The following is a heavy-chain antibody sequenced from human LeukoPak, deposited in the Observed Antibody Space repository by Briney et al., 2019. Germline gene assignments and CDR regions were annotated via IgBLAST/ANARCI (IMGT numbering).Heavy chain of an antibody. D-gene: IGHD6-19*01. CDR3: ASYSSGWYGGDYYYGMNV. Sequence: SQTLSLTCTVSGGSIRSGDCCWSWIRQPPGKGLEWIGYIYYSGSTYYNPSLKSRVTISVDTSKNQFSLKLSSVTAADTAVYYCASYSSGWYGGDYYYGMNVWGQGTTVTVSS. CDR1: GGSIRSGDCC. J-gene: IGHJ6*02. CDR2: IYYSGST. V-gene: IGHV4-30-4*01.